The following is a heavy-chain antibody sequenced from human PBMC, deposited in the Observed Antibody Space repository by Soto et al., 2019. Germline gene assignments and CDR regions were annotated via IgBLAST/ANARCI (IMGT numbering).Heavy chain of an antibody. CDR2: IYPDQSRA. D-gene: IGHD3-9*01. Sequence: GEALKISCKGSGYRFSTFCIGWVRQMPGKGLEWVAIIYPDQSRAMYSPAFQGQVTISVDKSISTAYLQWNSLKASDTAIYSCARRHSDLLTGQRYHLDFWGPGTLVTVSS. J-gene: IGHJ4*02. CDR3: ARRHSDLLTGQRYHLDF. CDR1: GYRFSTFC. V-gene: IGHV5-51*01.